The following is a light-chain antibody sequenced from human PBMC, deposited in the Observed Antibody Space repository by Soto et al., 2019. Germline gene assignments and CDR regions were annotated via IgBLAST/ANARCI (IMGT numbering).Light chain of an antibody. CDR2: GAS. CDR3: HQYGSSAWT. CDR1: QSVSSSY. Sequence: ERVLPQSPGTLSLAPVQPATLSCIVRQSVSSSYLAWYQQRPGQAPRLLIYGASSRATGIPDRFSGSGSGTDFTLTISRLEPEDFAVYYCHQYGSSAWTFGQGPDVDI. V-gene: IGKV3-20*01. J-gene: IGKJ1*01.